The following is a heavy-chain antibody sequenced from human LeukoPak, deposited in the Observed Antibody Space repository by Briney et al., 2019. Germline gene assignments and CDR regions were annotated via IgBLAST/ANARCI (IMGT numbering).Heavy chain of an antibody. Sequence: GGSLRLSCAASGFTVSSNYMSWVRQAPGKGLEWDSVIYSGGTTYYADSVKGRFTISRGNSKNTLYLQMNSLRAEDTAVYYCARAAGGHYYDSSGYLNYWGQGTLVTVSS. V-gene: IGHV3-53*01. CDR3: ARAAGGHYYDSSGYLNY. CDR1: GFTVSSNY. J-gene: IGHJ4*02. CDR2: IYSGGTT. D-gene: IGHD3-22*01.